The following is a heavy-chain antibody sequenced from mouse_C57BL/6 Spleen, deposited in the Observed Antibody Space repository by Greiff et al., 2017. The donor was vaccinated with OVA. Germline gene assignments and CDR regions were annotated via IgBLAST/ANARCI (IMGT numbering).Heavy chain of an antibody. CDR1: GFTFSDYY. CDR3: ARAFNPYWYFDV. CDR2: INYDGSST. J-gene: IGHJ1*03. V-gene: IGHV5-16*01. Sequence: EVKLVESEGGLVQPGSSMKLSCTASGFTFSDYYMAWVRQVPEKGLEWVANINYDGSSTYYLDSLKSRFIISRDNAKNILYLQMSSLKSEDTATYYCARAFNPYWYFDVWGTGTTVTVSS.